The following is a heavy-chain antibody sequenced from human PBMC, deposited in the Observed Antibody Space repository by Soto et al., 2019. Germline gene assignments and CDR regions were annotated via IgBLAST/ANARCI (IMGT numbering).Heavy chain of an antibody. CDR1: GNTLTELS. V-gene: IGHV1-24*01. CDR2: FDPEDGES. D-gene: IGHD3-3*01. Sequence: GASVKVSCKVSGNTLTELSIHWVRQAPGKGLEWMGGFDPEDGESIYAQKFQGRVTMTEDTSTDTAYMELSSLRSEDTAVYYCARFWSSYYSSNWFDPWGQGTLVTVSS. J-gene: IGHJ5*02. CDR3: ARFWSSYYSSNWFDP.